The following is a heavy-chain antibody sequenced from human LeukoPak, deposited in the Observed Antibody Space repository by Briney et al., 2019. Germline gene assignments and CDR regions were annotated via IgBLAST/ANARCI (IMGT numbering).Heavy chain of an antibody. CDR3: ARGRYCSATICSAGDAFDI. J-gene: IGHJ3*02. CDR2: IYTSAST. Sequence: PSETLSLTCTVSGGSISNYYWSWIRQPAGKGLEWIGRIYTSASTNYNPSLKSRVTLSVDASKNQFSLRLSSLTAADTAVYYCARGRYCSATICSAGDAFDIWGQGTVVTVSS. CDR1: GGSISNYY. D-gene: IGHD5-24*01. V-gene: IGHV4-4*07.